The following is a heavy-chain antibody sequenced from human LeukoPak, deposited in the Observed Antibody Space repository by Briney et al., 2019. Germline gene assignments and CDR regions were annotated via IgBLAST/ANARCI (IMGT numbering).Heavy chain of an antibody. CDR3: ARGTCGSGKRPAAYRGTDAFDI. D-gene: IGHD3-10*01. CDR1: GGSISSGGSY. V-gene: IGHV4-39*07. Sequence: SSETLSLTCTVSGGSISSGGSYWGWIRQPPGRGLEWIGSIYYSGSTYSNPSLKSRVTISVDTSKNQFSLKLSSVTAADTAVYYCARGTCGSGKRPAAYRGTDAFDIWGQGTMVTVSS. J-gene: IGHJ3*02. CDR2: IYYSGST.